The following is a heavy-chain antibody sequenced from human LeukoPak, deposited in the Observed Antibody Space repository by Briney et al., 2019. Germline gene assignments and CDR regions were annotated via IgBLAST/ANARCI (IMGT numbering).Heavy chain of an antibody. V-gene: IGHV4-59*08. D-gene: IGHD2-2*01. CDR2: IYYSGST. J-gene: IGHJ5*02. CDR1: GGSISSYY. Sequence: PSETLSLTCTVSGGSISSYYWSWIRQPPGKGLEWIGYIYYSGSTNYNPSLKSRVTISVDTSRNQFSLKLSSVTAADTAVYYCARLLIHCSSTSCPTGFDPWGQGTLVTVSS. CDR3: ARLLIHCSSTSCPTGFDP.